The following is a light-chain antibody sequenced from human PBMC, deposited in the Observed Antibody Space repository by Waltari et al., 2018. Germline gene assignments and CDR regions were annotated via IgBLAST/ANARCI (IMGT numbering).Light chain of an antibody. CDR1: QGISSY. V-gene: IGKV1-39*01. CDR3: QQSYTDPT. Sequence: DIQMTQSPASLSDSVGDRVTISCRASQGISSYLNWYQHKPGKAPRLLIYAASRLLSGVPSRFSGGGSGTDFTLTISSLQPEDFATYYCQQSYTDPTFGGGTKVEIK. CDR2: AAS. J-gene: IGKJ4*01.